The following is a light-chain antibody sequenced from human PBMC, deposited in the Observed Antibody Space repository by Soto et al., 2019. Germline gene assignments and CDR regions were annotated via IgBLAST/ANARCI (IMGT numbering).Light chain of an antibody. V-gene: IGLV2-14*01. CDR2: EVN. J-gene: IGLJ3*02. Sequence: QSVLTQPASVSGSPGQSITISCSGTSSNIGGYNVVSWYQQHPGKAPKVIVYEVNNRPSGVSDRFSGSKSGNTASLTISGLQAEDEAVYFCSSYTGSSTLGEMFGGGTQLTVL. CDR1: SSNIGGYNV. CDR3: SSYTGSSTLGEM.